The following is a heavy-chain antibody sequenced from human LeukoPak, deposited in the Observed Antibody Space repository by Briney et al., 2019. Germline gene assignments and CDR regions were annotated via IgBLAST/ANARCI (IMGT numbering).Heavy chain of an antibody. Sequence: PSETLSLTCTVSGLSISSSSYYWVGIRHPPGKGLEWIGSIYYSGSTYYNPSLKSRVTISVDTSMNQFSLKLSSVTAADTAMYYCARAGTAYFDYWGQGTLVTVSS. CDR3: ARAGTAYFDY. D-gene: IGHD1-7*01. CDR2: IYYSGST. V-gene: IGHV4-39*07. CDR1: GLSISSSSYY. J-gene: IGHJ4*02.